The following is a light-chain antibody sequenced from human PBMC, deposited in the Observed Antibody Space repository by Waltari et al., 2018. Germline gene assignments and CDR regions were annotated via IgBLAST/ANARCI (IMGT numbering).Light chain of an antibody. Sequence: SYELTQPPSVSVSPGQTVSITCSGDKVEDNYTCWYQQKPGRSPVLVIYQDNKRPSGIPERFSGSNSGNTATLTISGTQAVDEADYYCQAWDSSIEVFGGGTKLTVL. CDR3: QAWDSSIEV. J-gene: IGLJ2*01. CDR2: QDN. CDR1: KVEDNY. V-gene: IGLV3-1*01.